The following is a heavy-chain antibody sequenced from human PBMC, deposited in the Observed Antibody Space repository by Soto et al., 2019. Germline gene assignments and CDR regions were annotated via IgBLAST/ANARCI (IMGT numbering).Heavy chain of an antibody. CDR1: GDSISTVDYF. V-gene: IGHV4-30-4*01. CDR3: ARGRYCLTGRCFPNWFDS. CDR2: IYKSTTT. Sequence: SETLSLTCSVSGDSISTVDYFWAWIRQPPGQALEYIGYIYKSTTTYYNPSFESRVAISLDTSKSQFSLNVTSVTAADTAVYFCARGRYCLTGRCFPNWFDSWGQGTLVTVSS. D-gene: IGHD2-15*01. J-gene: IGHJ5*01.